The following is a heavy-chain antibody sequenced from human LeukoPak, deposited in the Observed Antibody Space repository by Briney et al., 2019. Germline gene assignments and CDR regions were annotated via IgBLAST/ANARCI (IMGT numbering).Heavy chain of an antibody. CDR1: GFTFSSYW. CDR2: INTDGSST. D-gene: IGHD2-21*01. Sequence: GGSLRLSCAASGFTFSSYWMHWVRQAPGKGLVWVSRINTDGSSTSYADSVKGRFTISRDNAKNSLYLQMNSLRAEDTAVYYCARAPLAYCGGDCSPGYYYYMDVWGKGTTVTVSS. CDR3: ARAPLAYCGGDCSPGYYYYMDV. J-gene: IGHJ6*03. V-gene: IGHV3-74*01.